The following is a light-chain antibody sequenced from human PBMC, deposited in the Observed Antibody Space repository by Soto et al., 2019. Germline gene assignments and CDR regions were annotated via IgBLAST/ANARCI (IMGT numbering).Light chain of an antibody. CDR3: QQYNSYST. CDR1: QSISSW. CDR2: DAS. J-gene: IGKJ1*01. V-gene: IGKV1-5*01. Sequence: DIQMTQSPSPLSASVGDRVTITCRASQSISSWLAWYQQKPGKAPKLLIYDASSLESGVPSRFSGSGSGTEFTLTSSSLQPDDFATYYCQQYNSYSTFGQGTKVEIK.